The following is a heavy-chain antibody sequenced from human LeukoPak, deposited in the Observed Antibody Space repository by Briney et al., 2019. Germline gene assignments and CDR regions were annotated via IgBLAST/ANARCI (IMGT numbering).Heavy chain of an antibody. CDR1: GYTFTSYY. V-gene: IGHV1-46*01. Sequence: GASVKVSCKASGYTFTSYYMHWVRQAPGQGLEWMGIINPSGGSTSYAQKFQGRVTMTRDTSTSTVCMELSSLRSEDTAVYYCARDSGVEWLKSYEYYFDYWGQGTLVTISS. CDR3: ARDSGVEWLKSYEYYFDY. J-gene: IGHJ4*02. D-gene: IGHD3-3*01. CDR2: INPSGGST.